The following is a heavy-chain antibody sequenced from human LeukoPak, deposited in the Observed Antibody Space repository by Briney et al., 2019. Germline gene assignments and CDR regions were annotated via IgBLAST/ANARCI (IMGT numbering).Heavy chain of an antibody. J-gene: IGHJ1*01. D-gene: IGHD3-22*01. CDR1: GGSISRYY. V-gene: IGHV4-59*08. Sequence: PSETLSPTCTVSGGSISRYYWTWIRQPPGKGLEWIGYVYYSGSSNYNPSLKSRVTISVDTSKNQFSLKLSSVTAADTAVYFCASPRGDDSGGYYTWYFHHWGQGILVTVSS. CDR2: VYYSGSS. CDR3: ASPRGDDSGGYYTWYFHH.